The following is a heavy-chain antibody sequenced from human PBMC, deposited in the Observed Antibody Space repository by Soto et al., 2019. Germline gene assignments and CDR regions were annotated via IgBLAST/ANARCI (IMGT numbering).Heavy chain of an antibody. CDR1: GFTFDDFA. D-gene: IGHD6-13*01. J-gene: IGHJ4*02. V-gene: IGHV3-9*01. CDR2: ISWNSASI. CDR3: AKGPGLVASAGSPDS. Sequence: EVQLVESGGGLVQPGRSLRLSCAASGFTFDDFAMHWVRQPPGKGLEWVSGISWNSASIVYADSVKGRFTISRDNAKKSLYIQLDSLGVEDTAFYYCAKGPGLVASAGSPDSWGQGTLVSVSS.